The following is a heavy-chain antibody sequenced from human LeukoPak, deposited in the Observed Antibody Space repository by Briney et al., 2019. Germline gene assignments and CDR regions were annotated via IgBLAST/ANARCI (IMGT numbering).Heavy chain of an antibody. V-gene: IGHV4-39*07. CDR1: GGSISSSSYY. CDR3: ARVGGWARARFDY. J-gene: IGHJ4*02. CDR2: IYYSGST. D-gene: IGHD3-10*01. Sequence: SETLSLTCTVSGGSISSSSYYWGWIRQPPGKGLEWIGSIYYSGSTYYNPSLKSRVTISVDTSKNQFSLKLSSVTAADTAVYYCARVGGWARARFDYWGQGTLVTVSS.